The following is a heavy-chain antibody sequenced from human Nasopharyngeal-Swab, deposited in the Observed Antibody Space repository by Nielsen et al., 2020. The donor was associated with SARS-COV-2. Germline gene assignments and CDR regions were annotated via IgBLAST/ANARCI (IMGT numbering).Heavy chain of an antibody. J-gene: IGHJ4*02. CDR2: INAGNGNT. D-gene: IGHD6-13*01. V-gene: IGHV1-3*01. CDR1: GYTFTSYA. Sequence: ASVKVSCKASGYTFTSYAMHWVRQAPGQRLEWMGWINAGNGNTKYSQKFQGRVTITRDTSASTAYMELSSLRSEDTAVYYCARGIAAAGTLDYWGQETLVTVSS. CDR3: ARGIAAAGTLDY.